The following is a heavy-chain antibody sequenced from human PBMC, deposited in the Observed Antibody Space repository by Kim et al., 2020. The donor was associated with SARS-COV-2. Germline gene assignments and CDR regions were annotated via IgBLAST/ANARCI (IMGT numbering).Heavy chain of an antibody. Sequence: PSQKRRVFLSIDTAKNRFSLKLNSVTAADTAVYYCARGGSGTSFSYFDYWGQGTLVTVSS. V-gene: IGHV4-30-2*05. J-gene: IGHJ4*02. D-gene: IGHD1-26*01. CDR3: ARGGSGTSFSYFDY.